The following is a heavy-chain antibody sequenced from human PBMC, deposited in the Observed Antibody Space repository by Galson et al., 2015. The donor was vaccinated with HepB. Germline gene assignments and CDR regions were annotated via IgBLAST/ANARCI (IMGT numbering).Heavy chain of an antibody. Sequence: SGAAVEKPGESPRISCKGSGYSFPNYWIGRVRQISGKGLEWMGVLYLSDSDTRYSPSFQGQVPISTDNSISTAELQWRSLKAPDTAMYYCAPAIAVAGSDFYYLDFWGQGTLVTVSS. V-gene: IGHV5-51*01. J-gene: IGHJ4*01. CDR1: GYSFPNYW. D-gene: IGHD6-19*01. CDR3: APAIAVAGSDFYYLDF. CDR2: LYLSDSDT.